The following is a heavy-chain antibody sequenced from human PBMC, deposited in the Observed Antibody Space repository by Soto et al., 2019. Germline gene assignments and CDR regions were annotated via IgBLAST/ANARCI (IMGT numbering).Heavy chain of an antibody. CDR2: IYYSGST. V-gene: IGHV4-39*01. Sequence: SETLSLTCAVSGGSMSSGGYYWSWIRQPPGKGLEWIGSIYYSGSTYYNPSLKSRVTISVDTSKNQFSLKLSSVTAADTAVYYCATDVVVTAISAFYFDYWGQGTLVTVSS. D-gene: IGHD2-21*02. J-gene: IGHJ4*02. CDR3: ATDVVVTAISAFYFDY. CDR1: GGSMSSGGYY.